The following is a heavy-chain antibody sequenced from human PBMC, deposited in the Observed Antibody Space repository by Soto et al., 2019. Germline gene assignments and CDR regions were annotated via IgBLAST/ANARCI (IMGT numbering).Heavy chain of an antibody. CDR2: IYYSGST. J-gene: IGHJ4*02. V-gene: IGHV4-59*01. D-gene: IGHD6-6*01. CDR3: ARGGYSSSSPFDY. CDR1: GGSISSYY. Sequence: SETLSLTCTVSGGSISSYYWSWIRQPPGKGLEWIGYIYYSGSTNYNPSLKSRVTISVDTSKNQFSLKLSSVTAADTAVYYCARGGYSSSSPFDYWGQGTLVTVSS.